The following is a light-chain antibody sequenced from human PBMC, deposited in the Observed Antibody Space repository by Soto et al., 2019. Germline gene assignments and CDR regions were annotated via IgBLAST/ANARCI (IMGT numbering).Light chain of an antibody. CDR1: QSVSSSY. V-gene: IGKV3D-20*01. CDR2: DAS. J-gene: IGKJ5*01. CDR3: QQYSSSPIT. Sequence: EIILTQSPATLSLSPGERATLSCGASQSVSSSYVAWYQHRPGLAPRLLIHDASSRATGIPDRFSGTKSGTDFTLTIRRLEPEDAAVYYCQQYSSSPITFGQGTRLEIK.